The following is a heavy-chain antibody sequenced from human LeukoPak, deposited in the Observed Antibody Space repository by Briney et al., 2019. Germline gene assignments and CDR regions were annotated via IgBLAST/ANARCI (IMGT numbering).Heavy chain of an antibody. V-gene: IGHV1-18*01. J-gene: IGHJ6*02. CDR3: ARDGKRMVAAPGGYYYYGMDV. D-gene: IGHD2-15*01. CDR2: ISAYNGNT. Sequence: ASVKVSCKASGYTFTSYGISWVRQAPGQGLEWMGWISAYNGNTNHAQKLQGRVTMTTDTSTSTAYMELRSLRSDDTAVYYCARDGKRMVAAPGGYYYYGMDVWGQGTTVTVSS. CDR1: GYTFTSYG.